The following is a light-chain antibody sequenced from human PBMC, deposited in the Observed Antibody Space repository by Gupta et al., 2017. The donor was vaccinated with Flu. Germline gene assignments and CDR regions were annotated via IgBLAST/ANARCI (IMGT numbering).Light chain of an antibody. CDR3: MRGKHPRT. CDR2: EVS. V-gene: IGKV2-30*01. J-gene: IGKJ2*01. CDR1: QSLVYKNGVTY. Sequence: DVVMAQSPLSLPVTLGQPASISCRSSQSLVYKNGVTYLNWFQQRPGQSPRRLIYEVSKRDYGVPDRFSGSGSDTDFTLNSSRGEAEDVGVYYCMRGKHPRTFGQGTMMEI.